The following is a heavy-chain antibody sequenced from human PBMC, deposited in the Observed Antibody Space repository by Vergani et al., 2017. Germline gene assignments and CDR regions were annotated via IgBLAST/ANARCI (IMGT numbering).Heavy chain of an antibody. CDR2: INTDNGNP. CDR1: GYTFTRYA. J-gene: IGHJ4*02. V-gene: IGHV1-3*04. Sequence: QVQLVQSGSELKKPGASVKVSCKASGYTFTRYAMHWVRQAPGQRLEWMGWINTDNGNPKYSQKFQNRVTITRDTSASTVYMEVSSLRYEDTAVYYCARDDWELLPEGYWGQGTLVTVSS. D-gene: IGHD1-26*01. CDR3: ARDDWELLPEGY.